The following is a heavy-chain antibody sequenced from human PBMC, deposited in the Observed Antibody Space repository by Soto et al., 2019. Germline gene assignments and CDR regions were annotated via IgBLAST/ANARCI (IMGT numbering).Heavy chain of an antibody. Sequence: SETLSLTCTVSGGSISSGDYYWSWIRQPPGKGLEWIGYIYYSGSTYYNPSLKSRVTISVDTSKNQFSLKLSSVTAADTAVYYCARDLSPDSSGYSDWFDPWGQGTLVTVSS. V-gene: IGHV4-30-4*01. CDR1: GGSISSGDYY. J-gene: IGHJ5*02. D-gene: IGHD3-22*01. CDR3: ARDLSPDSSGYSDWFDP. CDR2: IYYSGST.